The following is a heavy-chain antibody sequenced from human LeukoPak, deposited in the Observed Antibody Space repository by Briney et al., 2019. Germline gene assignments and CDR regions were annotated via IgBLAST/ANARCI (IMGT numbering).Heavy chain of an antibody. CDR3: ARLIPQKWELPGKWFDP. Sequence: PWASLKISCKASGYTFNSYGISWVRQAPGQGLEWMGWVSAYNGHTNYAQKFQGRVTMTTDTSTSTASMELRSLRSDDTAVYYCARLIPQKWELPGKWFDPWGQGTLVTVSS. CDR2: VSAYNGHT. CDR1: GYTFNSYG. J-gene: IGHJ5*02. D-gene: IGHD1-26*01. V-gene: IGHV1-18*01.